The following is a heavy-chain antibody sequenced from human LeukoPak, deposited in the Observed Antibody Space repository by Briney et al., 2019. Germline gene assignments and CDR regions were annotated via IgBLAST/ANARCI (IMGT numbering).Heavy chain of an antibody. Sequence: PGGSLRLSCAASGFTFSRYSMNWVRQAPGKGPEWISYISSSSSTIHYADSVKGRFTVSRDNAKNSLYLQMNSLRDEDTAVYYCARDKSGRYYDGVIWWGQGTLVTVSS. V-gene: IGHV3-48*02. CDR3: ARDKSGRYYDGVIW. CDR1: GFTFSRYS. J-gene: IGHJ4*02. CDR2: ISSSSSTI. D-gene: IGHD1-26*01.